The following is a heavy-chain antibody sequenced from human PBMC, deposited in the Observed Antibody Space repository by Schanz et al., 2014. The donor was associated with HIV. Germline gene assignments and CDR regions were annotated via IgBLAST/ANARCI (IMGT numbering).Heavy chain of an antibody. D-gene: IGHD3-10*01. V-gene: IGHV3-23*01. J-gene: IGHJ4*02. CDR2: ISVNGATR. CDR1: GFTFTNHA. CDR3: ARVFGRTYGWPDY. Sequence: EVQLLESGGGLAQPGGSLTLSCAASGFTFTNHALSWVRQAPGKGLEWLSYISVNGATREYADSVKGRFTISRDNARTSLYLQMNSLRAEDTAVYYCARVFGRTYGWPDYWGQGTLVTVSS.